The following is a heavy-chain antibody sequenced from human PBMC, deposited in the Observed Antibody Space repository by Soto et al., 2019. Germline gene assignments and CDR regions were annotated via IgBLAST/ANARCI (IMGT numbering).Heavy chain of an antibody. CDR1: GFTFSSYS. V-gene: IGHV3-48*02. CDR2: ISSSSSTI. J-gene: IGHJ6*02. CDR3: ARVGSSSWSQASNYYYYGMDV. Sequence: GGSLRLSCAASGFTFSSYSMNWVRQAPGKGLEWVSYISSSSSTIYYADSVKGRFTISRDNAKNSLYLQMNSLRDEDTAVYYCARVGSSSWSQASNYYYYGMDVWGQGTTVTVSS. D-gene: IGHD6-13*01.